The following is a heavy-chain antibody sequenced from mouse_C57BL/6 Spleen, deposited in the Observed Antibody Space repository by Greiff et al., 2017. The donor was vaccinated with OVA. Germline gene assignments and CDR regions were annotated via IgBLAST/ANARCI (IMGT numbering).Heavy chain of an antibody. V-gene: IGHV1-82*01. Sequence: VKLMESGPELVKPGASVKISCKASGYAFSSSWMNWVKQRPGKGLEWIGRIYPGDGDTNYNGKFKGKATLTADKSSSTAYMQLSSLTSEDSAVYFCARAIYYYGSSYGYFDVWGTGTTVTVSS. CDR1: GYAFSSSW. CDR2: IYPGDGDT. CDR3: ARAIYYYGSSYGYFDV. J-gene: IGHJ1*03. D-gene: IGHD1-1*01.